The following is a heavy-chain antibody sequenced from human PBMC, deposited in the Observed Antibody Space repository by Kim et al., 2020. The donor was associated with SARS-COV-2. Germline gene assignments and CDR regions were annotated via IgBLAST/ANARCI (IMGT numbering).Heavy chain of an antibody. CDR3: ARDRGSRVTRCPFDY. CDR2: IYYSGGT. D-gene: IGHD5-18*01. CDR1: GGSISSYY. Sequence: SETLSLTCTVSGGSISSYYWSWIRQPPGKGLEWIGYIYYSGGTNYNPSLKSRVTISVDPSKNQFSLKLSSVTAADTAVYYCARDRGSRVTRCPFDYWGQGTLVTVSS. V-gene: IGHV4-59*13. J-gene: IGHJ4*02.